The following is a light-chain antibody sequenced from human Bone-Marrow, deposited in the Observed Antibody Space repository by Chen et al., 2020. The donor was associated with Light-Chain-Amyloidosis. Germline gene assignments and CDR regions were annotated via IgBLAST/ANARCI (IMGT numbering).Light chain of an antibody. CDR2: GAS. CDR3: QQYYNWPRT. V-gene: IGKV3-15*01. CDR1: QSVSTN. J-gene: IGKJ1*01. Sequence: EIVMRQSPATLSVSPGERATLSCRASQSVSTNLAWYQQKPGQAPRLLIDGASARPTGIPAGFSGSGSGTDFTLTISSLQSEDSAVYYCQQYYNWPRTFGQGTKVEIK.